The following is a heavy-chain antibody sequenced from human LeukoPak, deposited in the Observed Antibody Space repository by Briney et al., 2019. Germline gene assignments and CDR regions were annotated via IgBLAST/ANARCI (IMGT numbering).Heavy chain of an antibody. J-gene: IGHJ5*02. Sequence: GGSLRLSCAASGFPFSDYGMHWVRQAPGKGLVWLSHISRDGSTTTYAASVKGQFTISRDKAKNTVHLEMIGLRGEDTAVYYCARDFYGSYCTGGSCYYRNWFDPWGQGTQVTVSS. CDR1: GFPFSDYG. D-gene: IGHD2-15*01. CDR2: ISRDGSTT. V-gene: IGHV3-74*01. CDR3: ARDFYGSYCTGGSCYYRNWFDP.